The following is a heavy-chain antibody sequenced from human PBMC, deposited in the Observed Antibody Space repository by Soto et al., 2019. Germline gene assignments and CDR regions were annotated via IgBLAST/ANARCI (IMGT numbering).Heavy chain of an antibody. CDR1: GGSISSSSYY. J-gene: IGHJ6*02. CDR3: ARPYGDYVNYYYGMDV. CDR2: IYYSGST. V-gene: IGHV4-39*01. Sequence: PSETLSLTRTVSGGSISSSSYYWGWIRQPPGKGLEWIGSIYYSGSTYYNPSLKRRVTISVATSKNQFSLKLSSVTAADTAVYYCARPYGDYVNYYYGMDVWGQGTTVTVSS. D-gene: IGHD4-17*01.